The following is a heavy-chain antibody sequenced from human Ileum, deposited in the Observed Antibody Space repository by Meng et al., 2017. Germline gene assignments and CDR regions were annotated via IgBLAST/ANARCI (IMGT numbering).Heavy chain of an antibody. J-gene: IGHJ5*02. V-gene: IGHV4-34*01. CDR1: GGSFSGYY. CDR2: INHSGST. Sequence: QLHEGGAGLFTPSVTLSLTCAVYGGSFSGYYWSWIRQPPGKGLEWIGEINHSGSTNYNPSLKSRVTISVDTSKNQFSLKLSSVTAADTAVYYCARGGPWFDPWGQGTLVTVSS. CDR3: ARGGPWFDP.